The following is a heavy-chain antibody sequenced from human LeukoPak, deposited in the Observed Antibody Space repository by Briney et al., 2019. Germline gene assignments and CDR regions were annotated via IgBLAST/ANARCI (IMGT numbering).Heavy chain of an antibody. CDR3: ARTYCSGGSCPLDY. Sequence: GGSLRLSCAASGFTFSSYDMHWVRQATGKGLEWVSAIGTAGDTYYPGSVKGRFTISRENAKNSLYLQMNSLRAGDTAVYYCARTYCSGGSCPLDYWGQGTLVTVPS. CDR1: GFTFSSYD. V-gene: IGHV3-13*01. CDR2: IGTAGDT. J-gene: IGHJ4*02. D-gene: IGHD2-15*01.